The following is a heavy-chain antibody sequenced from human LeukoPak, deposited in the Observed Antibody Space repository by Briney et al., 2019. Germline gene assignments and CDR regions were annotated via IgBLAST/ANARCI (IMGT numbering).Heavy chain of an antibody. Sequence: SETLSLTCTVSGGSISSYYWSWLRQPPGKGLEWIGYIYYSGSTNYNPSLKSRVTISVDTSKNQFSLKLSSVTAADTAVYYCASGGPKDAFDIWGQGTMVTVSS. D-gene: IGHD2-15*01. J-gene: IGHJ3*02. CDR2: IYYSGST. V-gene: IGHV4-59*08. CDR3: ASGGPKDAFDI. CDR1: GGSISSYY.